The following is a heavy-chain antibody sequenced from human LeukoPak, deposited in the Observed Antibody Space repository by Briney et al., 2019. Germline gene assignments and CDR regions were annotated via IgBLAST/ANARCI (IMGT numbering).Heavy chain of an antibody. CDR2: ISCNRNQG. J-gene: IGHJ4*02. CDR3: ARDYSGSGYELDY. Sequence: GRSLSPSRAASGFTFSIHSIIAVRLAPGKWLGSVSSISCNRNQGYTAKSRKGRFTTSRDNDKNSLYLQMSSLRAEDTAVYYCARDYSGSGYELDYWGQGTLVTVSS. D-gene: IGHD5-12*01. CDR1: GFTFSIHS. V-gene: IGHV3-21*01.